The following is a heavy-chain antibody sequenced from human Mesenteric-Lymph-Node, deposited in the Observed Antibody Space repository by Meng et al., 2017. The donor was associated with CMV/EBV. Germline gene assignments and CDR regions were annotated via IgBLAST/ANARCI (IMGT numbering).Heavy chain of an antibody. V-gene: IGHV3-23*03. CDR1: GFTFSTYA. J-gene: IGHJ4*02. CDR2: IYSGGFST. D-gene: IGHD7-27*01. CDR3: AKSPGADLGIPHY. Sequence: GESLKISCAASGFTFSTYAMSWVRQAPGKGLEWVSVIYSGGFSTLYADSVKGRFTISRDNSKNTLYLQMNSLRAEDTAVYYCAKSPGADLGIPHYWGQGTLVTVSS.